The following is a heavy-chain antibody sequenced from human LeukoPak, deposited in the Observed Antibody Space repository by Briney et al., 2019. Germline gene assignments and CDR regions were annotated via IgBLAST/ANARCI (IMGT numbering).Heavy chain of an antibody. J-gene: IGHJ1*01. CDR1: GFTFSSYA. CDR2: ISGSGGST. Sequence: PGGSLRLSCAASGFTFSSYAMSWVRQAPGKGLEWVSAISGSGGSTYYADSVKGRFTISRDNSKNTLYLQMNSLRAEDTAVYYCAKESGYSGSYHEYFQHWSQGTLVTVSS. D-gene: IGHD1-26*01. V-gene: IGHV3-23*01. CDR3: AKESGYSGSYHEYFQH.